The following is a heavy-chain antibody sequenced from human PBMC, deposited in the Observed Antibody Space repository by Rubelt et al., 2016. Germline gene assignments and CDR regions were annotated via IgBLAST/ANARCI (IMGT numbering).Heavy chain of an antibody. V-gene: IGHV4-34*01. J-gene: IGHJ5*02. Sequence: QVQLQQWGAGLLKPSETLSLTCAVYGGSFSGYYWSWIRQPPGKGLEWIGEINHSGSTNYNPSLKSRVTISVDTSNHQFSLKLCSVTAADTAVYYCARVTYTGNYGRGWFDPWGQGTLVTVSS. D-gene: IGHD1-1*01. CDR3: ARVTYTGNYGRGWFDP. CDR2: INHSGST. CDR1: GGSFSGYY.